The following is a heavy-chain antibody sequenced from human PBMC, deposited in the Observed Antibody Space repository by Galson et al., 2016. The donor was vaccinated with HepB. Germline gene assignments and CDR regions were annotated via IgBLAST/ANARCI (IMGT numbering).Heavy chain of an antibody. CDR2: KSYDGSDK. J-gene: IGHJ4*02. CDR1: GFTFGCCG. Sequence: SLRLSCAASGFTFGCCGMHWVRQAPGKGLEWVAVKSYDGSDKYYSDSVKGRFTISRDNSNNTLHLQMNSLRADDTAVYYCAKDTSAPAGISPWGQGALVTVSS. CDR3: AKDTSAPAGISP. V-gene: IGHV3-30*18. D-gene: IGHD6-13*01.